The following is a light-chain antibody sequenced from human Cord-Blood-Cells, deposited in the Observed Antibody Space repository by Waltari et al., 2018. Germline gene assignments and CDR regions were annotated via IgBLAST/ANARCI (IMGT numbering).Light chain of an antibody. J-gene: IGLJ3*02. Sequence: QSALTQPASVSGSPGQSITISCTGNSSYGGVYNYFSWYQQHPGKAPKLMIYDVSKQPSVVSNRFSGSKSGNTASLTISGLQAEDEADYYCAAWDDSLSGWVFGGGTKLTVL. V-gene: IGLV2-14*01. CDR1: SSYGGVYNY. CDR3: AAWDDSLSGWV. CDR2: DVS.